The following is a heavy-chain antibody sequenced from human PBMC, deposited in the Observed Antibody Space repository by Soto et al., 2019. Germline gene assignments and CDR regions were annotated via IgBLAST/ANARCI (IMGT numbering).Heavy chain of an antibody. V-gene: IGHV3-33*01. Sequence: QVQLAESGGGVVQPGRSLRLSCVASGFTFSNYGMQWIRQAPGQGLEWVAAMWNDGSDKYYADSVKGRFTISRDNSESMLWLQMNWLRDEDTAVYYCVRHHEGGAAFGWGQGTLVTV. CDR2: MWNDGSDK. J-gene: IGHJ4*02. CDR3: VRHHEGGAAFG. CDR1: GFTFSNYG. D-gene: IGHD1-26*01.